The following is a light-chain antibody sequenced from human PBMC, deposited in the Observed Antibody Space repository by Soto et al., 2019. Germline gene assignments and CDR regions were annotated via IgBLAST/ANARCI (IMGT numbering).Light chain of an antibody. J-gene: IGKJ3*01. CDR1: QSVSSSY. CDR2: GAS. Sequence: EIVLTQSPGTLSLSPGERATLSCRASQSVSSSYLAWYQQTPGQAPRLLIYGASSRATGIPNRFSGSGSGKDFTLTISRLEPEDVAVYYCQQYGSSPFTFGPGTKVDIK. V-gene: IGKV3-20*01. CDR3: QQYGSSPFT.